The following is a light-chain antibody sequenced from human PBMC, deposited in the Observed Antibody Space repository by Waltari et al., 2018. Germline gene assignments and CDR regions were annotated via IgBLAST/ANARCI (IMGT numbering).Light chain of an antibody. J-gene: IGKJ1*01. CDR3: QNYERLPAT. CDR1: QSIGIY. Sequence: EIVLTQSPGTLSLFPGERATLSCRASQSIGIYLAWYQQKSGQAPRLLIYHASSRATGIPDRFSGSGSGTDFSLTISRLEPEDFAVYYCQNYERLPATFGQGTKVEIK. V-gene: IGKV3-20*01. CDR2: HAS.